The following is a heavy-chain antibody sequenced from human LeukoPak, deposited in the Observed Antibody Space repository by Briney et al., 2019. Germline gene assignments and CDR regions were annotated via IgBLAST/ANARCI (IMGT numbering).Heavy chain of an antibody. CDR2: IYYSGST. CDR1: GDSISTSNSY. V-gene: IGHV4-39*07. D-gene: IGHD5-12*01. J-gene: IGHJ6*03. Sequence: SETLSLTCTVSGDSISTSNSYWGWIRQPPGKGLEWIGSIYYSGSTYYNPSLKSRVTISVDTSKNQFSLKLSSVTAADTAVYYCARVATIAYYYYYMDVWGKGTTVTVSS. CDR3: ARVATIAYYYYYMDV.